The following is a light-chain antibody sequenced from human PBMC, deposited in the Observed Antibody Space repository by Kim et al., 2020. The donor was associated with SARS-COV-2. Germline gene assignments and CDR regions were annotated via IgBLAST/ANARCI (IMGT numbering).Light chain of an antibody. CDR1: QSIAHSDGNTY. Sequence: ISVRDRQSIAHSDGNTYLSWLQQRQGQPPRLLIYKVSNRFSGVTDRFSGSGAGTDFTLKISRVDAEDVGVYYCKQATQFTRPGLTFGGGTKVDIK. V-gene: IGKV2-24*01. CDR3: KQATQFTRPGLT. J-gene: IGKJ4*01. CDR2: KVS.